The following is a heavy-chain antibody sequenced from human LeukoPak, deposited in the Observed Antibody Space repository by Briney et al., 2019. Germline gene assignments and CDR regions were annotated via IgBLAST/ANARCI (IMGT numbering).Heavy chain of an antibody. J-gene: IGHJ3*02. Sequence: GGSLRLSCAAYGFTFSRYWMHWVRQAPGKGLVWVSRINNDGSNTYYADSVKGRFTISRDNAKNTLYLQMDGLRAEDTALYYCARYGTDPFDIWGQGTLVTVSS. CDR3: ARYGTDPFDI. CDR1: GFTFSRYW. CDR2: INNDGSNT. D-gene: IGHD4-17*01. V-gene: IGHV3-74*01.